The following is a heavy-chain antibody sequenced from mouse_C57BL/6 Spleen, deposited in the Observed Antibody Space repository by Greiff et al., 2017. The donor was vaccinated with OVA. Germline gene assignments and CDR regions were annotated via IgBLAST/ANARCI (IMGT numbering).Heavy chain of an antibody. D-gene: IGHD1-1*01. V-gene: IGHV1-54*01. J-gene: IGHJ2*01. CDR2: INPGSGGT. CDR1: GYAFTNYL. CDR3: ASYYYGSSYY. Sequence: QVQLQQSGAELVRPGTSVKVSCKASGYAFTNYLIEWVKQRPGQGLEWIGVINPGSGGTNYNEKFKGKATLTADKSSSTAYMQLSSLTSEDSAVYFCASYYYGSSYYWGKGTTLTVSS.